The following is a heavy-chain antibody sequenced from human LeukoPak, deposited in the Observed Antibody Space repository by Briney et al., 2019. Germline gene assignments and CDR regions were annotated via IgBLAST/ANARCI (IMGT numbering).Heavy chain of an antibody. V-gene: IGHV3-23*01. J-gene: IGHJ4*02. CDR3: AKGQGSGSYYFQPYYFDY. CDR2: ISGSGGST. Sequence: GGSLRLSCAASEFTSELTFSSYVMSWVRQAPGKGLEWVSAISGSGGSTYYADSVKGRFTISRDNSMNTLYLQMNSLRAEDTAVYYCAKGQGSGSYYFQPYYFDYWGQGTLVTVSS. CDR1: EFTSELTFSSYV. D-gene: IGHD2/OR15-2a*01.